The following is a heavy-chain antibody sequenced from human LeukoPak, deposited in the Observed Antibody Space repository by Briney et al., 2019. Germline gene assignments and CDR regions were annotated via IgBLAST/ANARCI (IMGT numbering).Heavy chain of an antibody. V-gene: IGHV4-39*01. CDR1: GGSISSSSYY. J-gene: IGHJ4*02. Sequence: SETLSLTCTVSGGSISSSSYYWGWIRQPPGKGPEWIGSIYYSGSTYYNPSLKSRVTISVDTSKNQFSLKLSSVTAADTAVYYCARRVAVADYYFDYWGQGTLVTVSS. D-gene: IGHD6-19*01. CDR2: IYYSGST. CDR3: ARRVAVADYYFDY.